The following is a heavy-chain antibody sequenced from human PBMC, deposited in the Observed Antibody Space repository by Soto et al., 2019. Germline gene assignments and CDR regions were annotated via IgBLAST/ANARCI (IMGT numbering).Heavy chain of an antibody. J-gene: IGHJ5*02. CDR3: TRHGAITGTTNNWFDP. V-gene: IGHV3-73*01. CDR2: IRSKANSYAT. CDR1: GFTFSGSA. Sequence: GGSLRLSCAASGFTFSGSAMHWVRQASGKGLEWVGRIRSKANSYATAYAASGKGRFTISRDDSKNTAYLQMNSLKTEDTAVYYCTRHGAITGTTNNWFDPWGQGTLVTVSS. D-gene: IGHD1-7*01.